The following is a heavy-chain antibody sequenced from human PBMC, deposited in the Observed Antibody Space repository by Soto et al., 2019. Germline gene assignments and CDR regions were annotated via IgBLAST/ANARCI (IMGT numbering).Heavy chain of an antibody. D-gene: IGHD3-10*02. Sequence: GGSLRLSCAASGFTFSSYGMHWVRQAPGKGLEWVAVIWYDGSNKYYADSVKGRFTISRDNSKNTLYLQMNSLRAEDTAVYYCARDLRDDRGVINMDVWGKGTTVTVSS. V-gene: IGHV3-33*01. CDR3: ARDLRDDRGVINMDV. J-gene: IGHJ6*03. CDR2: IWYDGSNK. CDR1: GFTFSSYG.